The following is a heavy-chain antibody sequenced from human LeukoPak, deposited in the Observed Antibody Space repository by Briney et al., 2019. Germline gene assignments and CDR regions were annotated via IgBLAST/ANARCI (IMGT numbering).Heavy chain of an antibody. V-gene: IGHV4-61*02. J-gene: IGHJ3*02. CDR1: GGSISSGSYY. CDR3: ARYTATDAFDI. D-gene: IGHD5-18*01. CDR2: VYTSGST. Sequence: PSETLSLTCTVSGGSISSGSYYWSWIRQPAGKGLEWIGRVYTSGSTNYNPSLKSRVTISVDTSKNQFSLNLTSVTAADTAVYYCARYTATDAFDIWGQGTMVTVSS.